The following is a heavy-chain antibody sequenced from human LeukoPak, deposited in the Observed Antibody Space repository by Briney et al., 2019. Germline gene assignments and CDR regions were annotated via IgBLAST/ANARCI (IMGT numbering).Heavy chain of an antibody. J-gene: IGHJ4*02. CDR3: AKSYSSGWFGLYFDS. CDR1: GFTFSSYA. Sequence: GGSLRLSCAASGFTFSSYAMNWVRQAPGKGLEWVSTFSGSGDTTYYADSAKGRFAISTDNSKNTLYLQMDSLRAEDTAVYYCAKSYSSGWFGLYFDSWGQGTLVTVSS. CDR2: FSGSGDTT. V-gene: IGHV3-23*01. D-gene: IGHD6-19*01.